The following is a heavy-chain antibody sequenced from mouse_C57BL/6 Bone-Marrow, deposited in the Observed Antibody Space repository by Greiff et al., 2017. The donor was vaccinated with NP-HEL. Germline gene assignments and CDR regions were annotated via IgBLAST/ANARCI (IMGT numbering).Heavy chain of an antibody. D-gene: IGHD1-1*01. CDR2: ISSGSSTI. Sequence: EVKLVESGGGLVKPGGSLKLSCAASGFTFSDYGMHWVRQAPEKGLEWVAYISSGSSTIYYADTVKGRFTISRDNAKNTLFLQMTSLRSEDTAMYYCERQDYYGSSYWYFDVWGTGTTVTVSS. J-gene: IGHJ1*03. CDR3: ERQDYYGSSYWYFDV. V-gene: IGHV5-17*01. CDR1: GFTFSDYG.